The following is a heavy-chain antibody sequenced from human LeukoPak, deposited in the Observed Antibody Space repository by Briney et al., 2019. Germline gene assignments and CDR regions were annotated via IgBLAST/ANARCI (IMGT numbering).Heavy chain of an antibody. Sequence: NPSQTLSLTCTVSGGSISSGGYSWSWIRQHPGKGLEWIGYIYYSGSTYYNPSLKSRVTISVDTSKNQFSLKLSSVTAADTAVYYCACVYGDYTYRGEYYYGMDVWGQGTTVTVSS. J-gene: IGHJ6*02. CDR3: ACVYGDYTYRGEYYYGMDV. CDR2: IYYSGST. CDR1: GGSISSGGYS. D-gene: IGHD4-17*01. V-gene: IGHV4-31*03.